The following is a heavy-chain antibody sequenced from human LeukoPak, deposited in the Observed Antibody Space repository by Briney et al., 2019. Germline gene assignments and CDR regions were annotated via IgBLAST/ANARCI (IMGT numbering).Heavy chain of an antibody. CDR3: ARVVRRRDGYNYRYYYYTDV. J-gene: IGHJ6*03. Sequence: PSETLSLACAVYGGSFSGYYWSWIRQPPGKGLEWIGEINHSGSTNYNPSLKSRVTISVDTSKNQFSLKLSSVTAADTAVYYCARVVRRRDGYNYRYYYYTDVWGKGTTVTVSS. V-gene: IGHV4-34*01. CDR2: INHSGST. D-gene: IGHD5-24*01. CDR1: GGSFSGYY.